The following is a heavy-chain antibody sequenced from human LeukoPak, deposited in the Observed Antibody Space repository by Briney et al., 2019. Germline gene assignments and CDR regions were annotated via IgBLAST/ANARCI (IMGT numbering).Heavy chain of an antibody. CDR3: ARARGYGEYYYYYMDV. Sequence: SETLSLTCAVYAGSFSGYYWSWIRQPPGKGLEWIGEINHSGSTNYNPSLKSRVTISVDTSKNQFSLKLSSVTAADTAVYYCARARGYGEYYYYYMDVWGKGTTVTVSS. V-gene: IGHV4-34*01. CDR2: INHSGST. CDR1: AGSFSGYY. D-gene: IGHD4-17*01. J-gene: IGHJ6*03.